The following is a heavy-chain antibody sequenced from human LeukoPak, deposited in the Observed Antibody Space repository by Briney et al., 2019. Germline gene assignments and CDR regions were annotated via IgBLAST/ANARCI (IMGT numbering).Heavy chain of an antibody. CDR3: ARVNYYDSSAAEYFQH. D-gene: IGHD3-22*01. CDR2: IYHSGST. J-gene: IGHJ1*01. Sequence: SETLSLTCTVSCYSISSGYYWGWIRQPPGKGLEWIGSIYHSGSTYYNPSLTSRVTISVDTSKNQFSLKLSSVTAADTAVYYCARVNYYDSSAAEYFQHWGQGTLVTVSS. CDR1: CYSISSGYY. V-gene: IGHV4-38-2*02.